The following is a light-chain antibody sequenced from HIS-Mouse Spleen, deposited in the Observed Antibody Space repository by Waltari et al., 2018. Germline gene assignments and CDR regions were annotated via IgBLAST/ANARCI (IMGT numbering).Light chain of an antibody. Sequence: QSVLTQPPSASGTPGQRVTISCSGSSSNIGSNTVTWYQPLPGTAPKLLIYMNNQRPSGVPDRFSGSKSGTSASLAISGLQSEDEADYYCAAWDDSLNGWVFGGGTKLTVL. CDR3: AAWDDSLNGWV. CDR2: MNN. J-gene: IGLJ3*02. V-gene: IGLV1-44*01. CDR1: SSNIGSNT.